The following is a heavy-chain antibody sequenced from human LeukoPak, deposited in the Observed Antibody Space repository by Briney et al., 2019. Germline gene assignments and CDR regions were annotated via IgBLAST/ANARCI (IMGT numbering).Heavy chain of an antibody. V-gene: IGHV3-23*01. J-gene: IGHJ5*02. CDR1: GFTFSTYA. Sequence: GGYLRLSCSVSGFTFSTYAMNWVRQAPGKGLEWVSSLSGNGDKTYYADSVQGRFTISRDNSKDTLYLQMTSLRAEDSAVYYCVKDLGYSLTHGFDPWGQGTLVTVSS. D-gene: IGHD1-26*01. CDR2: LSGNGDKT. CDR3: VKDLGYSLTHGFDP.